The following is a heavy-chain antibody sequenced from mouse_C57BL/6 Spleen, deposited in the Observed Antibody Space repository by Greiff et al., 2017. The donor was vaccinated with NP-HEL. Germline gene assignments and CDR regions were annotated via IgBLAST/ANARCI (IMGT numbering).Heavy chain of an antibody. J-gene: IGHJ1*03. CDR2: ISYDGSN. D-gene: IGHD1-1*01. Sequence: VQLKESGPGLVKPSQSLSLTCSVTGYSITSGYYWNWIRQFPGNKLEWMGYISYDGSNNSNPSLKNRISITRDTSKNQFFLKLNSVTTEDTATYYCARESYGSSPYWYFDVWGTGTTVTVSS. CDR1: GYSITSGYY. CDR3: ARESYGSSPYWYFDV. V-gene: IGHV3-6*01.